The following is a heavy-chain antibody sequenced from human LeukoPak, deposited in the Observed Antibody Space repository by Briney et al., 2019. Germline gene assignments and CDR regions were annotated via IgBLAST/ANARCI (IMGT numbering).Heavy chain of an antibody. J-gene: IGHJ4*02. V-gene: IGHV3-74*01. Sequence: GGSLRLSCAASGFTFSSYWMHWVRQAPGKGLVWVSRINTDGSSTSYADSVKGRFTISRDNAKNTLYLQMDSLRAEDTAVYCATYLQSHPFDYWGQGTLVTVSS. CDR2: INTDGSST. D-gene: IGHD2/OR15-2a*01. CDR3: ATYLQSHPFDY. CDR1: GFTFSSYW.